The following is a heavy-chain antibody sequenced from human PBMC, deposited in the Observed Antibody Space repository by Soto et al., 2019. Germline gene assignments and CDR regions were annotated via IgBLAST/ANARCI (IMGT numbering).Heavy chain of an antibody. Sequence: GESLRLSCAASGFTFSSYSMNWVRQAPGKVLEWVSSISSSSSYIYYADSVKGRFTRSRDNAKNSLYLQMNSLRAEDTAVYYCARGGSFRVYDSSGYYFDYWGQGTLVTVSS. J-gene: IGHJ4*02. D-gene: IGHD3-22*01. CDR1: GFTFSSYS. V-gene: IGHV3-21*01. CDR2: ISSSSSYI. CDR3: ARGGSFRVYDSSGYYFDY.